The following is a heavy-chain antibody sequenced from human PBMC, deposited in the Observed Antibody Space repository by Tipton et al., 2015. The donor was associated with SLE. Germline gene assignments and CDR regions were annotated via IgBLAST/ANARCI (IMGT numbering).Heavy chain of an antibody. J-gene: IGHJ1*01. CDR3: ARDGSQWLAAYFHH. CDR2: INHSGGT. D-gene: IGHD6-19*01. CDR1: GGSFSGYY. Sequence: TLSLTCAVYGGSFSGYYWSWIRQPPGKGLGWIGEINHSGGTNYNPTLKSRLTISLDTSKNQFSLKLNSVTAADTAVYYCARDGSQWLAAYFHHWGQGTLVTVSS. V-gene: IGHV4-34*01.